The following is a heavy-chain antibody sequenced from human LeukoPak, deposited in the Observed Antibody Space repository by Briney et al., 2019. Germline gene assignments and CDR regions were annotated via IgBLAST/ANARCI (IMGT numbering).Heavy chain of an antibody. CDR1: GYTFTSYD. V-gene: IGHV1-8*01. Sequence: GASVKVSCKASGYTFTSYDINWVRQATGQGLEWMGWMNPNSGNTGYAQKFQGRVTMTRNTSISTAYMELSSLRSEDTAVYYCARGPYSSSWYYTPVWFDPWGQGTLVTVSS. CDR2: MNPNSGNT. J-gene: IGHJ5*02. CDR3: ARGPYSSSWYYTPVWFDP. D-gene: IGHD6-13*01.